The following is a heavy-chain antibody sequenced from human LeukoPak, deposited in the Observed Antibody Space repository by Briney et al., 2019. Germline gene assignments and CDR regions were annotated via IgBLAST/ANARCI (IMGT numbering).Heavy chain of an antibody. CDR1: GYTFTGYY. J-gene: IGHJ4*02. D-gene: IGHD3-10*01. V-gene: IGHV1-2*02. CDR3: AREGIITMVRGVIITGVVGY. Sequence: ASVKVSCKASGYTFTGYYMHWVRQAPGQGLVWMGWINPNSGGTNYAQKFQGRVTMTRDTSISTAYMELSRLRSDDTAVYYCAREGIITMVRGVIITGVVGYWGQGTLVTVSS. CDR2: INPNSGGT.